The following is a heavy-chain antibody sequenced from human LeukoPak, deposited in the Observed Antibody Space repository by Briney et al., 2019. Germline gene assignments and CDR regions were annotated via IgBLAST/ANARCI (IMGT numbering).Heavy chain of an antibody. CDR3: ARLDGDSLFDY. CDR2: IYYSGST. J-gene: IGHJ4*02. CDR1: GGSISSSTYY. V-gene: IGHV4-39*01. D-gene: IGHD4-17*01. Sequence: SQTLCLTCTVSGGSISSSTYYWGWIRQPPGKGLEWIGSIYYSGSTYYNPSLQSRVTISVDTSKNQFSLKLSSVTAADTAVYYCARLDGDSLFDYWGQGTLVTVSS.